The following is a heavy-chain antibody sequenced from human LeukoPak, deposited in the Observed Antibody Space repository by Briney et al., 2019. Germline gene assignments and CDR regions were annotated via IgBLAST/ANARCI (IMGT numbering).Heavy chain of an antibody. CDR3: AKDRRIAAAGYYFDY. Sequence: GRSLRVSCAASGFTFDDYAMHWVRQAPGKGLEWVSGISWNSGSIGYADSVKGRFTISRDNAKNSLYLQMNSLRAEDTALYYCAKDRRIAAAGYYFDYWGQGTLVTVSS. J-gene: IGHJ4*02. CDR2: ISWNSGSI. D-gene: IGHD6-13*01. V-gene: IGHV3-9*01. CDR1: GFTFDDYA.